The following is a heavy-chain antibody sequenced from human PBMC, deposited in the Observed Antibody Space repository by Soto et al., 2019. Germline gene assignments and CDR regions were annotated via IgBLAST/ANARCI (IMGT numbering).Heavy chain of an antibody. J-gene: IGHJ2*01. CDR3: ARGADCRGGTCYSWYFDL. D-gene: IGHD2-15*01. CDR1: GFTFDDYP. Sequence: GGSLRLSCAASGFTFDDYPMHWVRQVPGKGLEWVSGISWNSGSIDYADSVKGRFIISRDNAKNSLNLQMNSLRPEDTALYYCARGADCRGGTCYSWYFDLWGRGTLVTVSS. V-gene: IGHV3-9*01. CDR2: ISWNSGSI.